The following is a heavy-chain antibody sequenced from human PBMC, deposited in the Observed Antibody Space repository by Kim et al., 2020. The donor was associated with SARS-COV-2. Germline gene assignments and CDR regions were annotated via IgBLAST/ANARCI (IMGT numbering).Heavy chain of an antibody. J-gene: IGHJ4*02. CDR3: ARDNIDWSFDY. Sequence: ASVKVSCKASGYTFTSHKSHWVRQAPGLGLEWRGILTPIDGVTNYGQKFQGRVTMTRDTSTSTVNMELSSLRSEDTAVYYCARDNIDWSFDYWGQGTLVTVSS. D-gene: IGHD3-9*01. V-gene: IGHV1-46*01. CDR1: GYTFTSHK. CDR2: LTPIDGVT.